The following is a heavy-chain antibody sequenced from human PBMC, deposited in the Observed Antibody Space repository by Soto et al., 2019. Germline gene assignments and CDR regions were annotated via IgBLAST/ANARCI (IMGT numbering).Heavy chain of an antibody. CDR3: ARGRGRDGYRHPPGFDY. D-gene: IGHD3-16*01. Sequence: PSETLSLTCAVYGGSFSGYYWSWIRQPPGKGLEWIGEINHSGSTNYNPSLKSRVTISVDTSKNQFSLKLSSVTAADAAVYYCARGRGRDGYRHPPGFDYWGRGTLVTVSS. V-gene: IGHV4-34*01. CDR1: GGSFSGYY. J-gene: IGHJ4*02. CDR2: INHSGST.